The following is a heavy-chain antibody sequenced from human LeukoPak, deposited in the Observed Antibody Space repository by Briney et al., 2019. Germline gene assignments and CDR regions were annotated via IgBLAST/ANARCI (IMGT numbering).Heavy chain of an antibody. CDR2: INHSGST. CDR1: GGSFSGYY. CDR3: ARARFPYYYGSGTTGFDP. D-gene: IGHD3-10*01. J-gene: IGHJ5*02. Sequence: SETLSLTCAVYGGSFSGYYWSWIRQPPGKGLEWIGEINHSGSTNYNPSLKSRVTISVDTSKNQFSLKLSSVTAADTAVYYCARARFPYYYGSGTTGFDPWGQGTLVTVSS. V-gene: IGHV4-34*01.